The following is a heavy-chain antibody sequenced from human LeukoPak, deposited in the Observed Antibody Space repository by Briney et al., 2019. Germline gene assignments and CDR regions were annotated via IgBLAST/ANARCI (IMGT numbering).Heavy chain of an antibody. V-gene: IGHV1-8*01. CDR1: GYTFTSYD. CDR2: MNPNSGNT. Sequence: AASVKVSCKASGYTFTSYDINWVRQATGQGLEWMGWMNPNSGNTGYAQKFQGRVTMTRDTSTSTVYMELSSLRSEDTAMYYCAKWTTTYLDYWGQGTLVTVSS. J-gene: IGHJ4*02. D-gene: IGHD1-1*01. CDR3: AKWTTTYLDY.